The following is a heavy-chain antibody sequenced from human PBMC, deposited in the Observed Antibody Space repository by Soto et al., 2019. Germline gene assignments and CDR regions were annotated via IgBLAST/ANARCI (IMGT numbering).Heavy chain of an antibody. J-gene: IGHJ4*02. CDR3: ARVRGYSYGYPDY. CDR2: ISGSGGST. Sequence: GGSLRLSCAASGFTFSSYAMSWVRQAPGKGLEWVSAISGSGGSTYYADSVKGRFTISRDNSKNTLYLQMNSLRAEDTAVYYCARVRGYSYGYPDYWGQGTLVTVSS. CDR1: GFTFSSYA. V-gene: IGHV3-23*01. D-gene: IGHD5-18*01.